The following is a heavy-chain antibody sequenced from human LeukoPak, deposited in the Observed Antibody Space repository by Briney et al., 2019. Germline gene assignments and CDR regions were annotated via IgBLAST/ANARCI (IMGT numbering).Heavy chain of an antibody. D-gene: IGHD3-22*01. CDR2: INTDASST. CDR3: AKGFRRYDSSGYYRGGDAFDI. J-gene: IGHJ3*02. Sequence: GGSLTLSCAASGLTYGSYWMQWVRQAPGKALVWVSHINTDASSTNYPVSVKGRFTISRDNSKNTLYLQMNSLRAEDTAVYYCAKGFRRYDSSGYYRGGDAFDIWGQGTMVTVSS. CDR1: GLTYGSYW. V-gene: IGHV3-74*01.